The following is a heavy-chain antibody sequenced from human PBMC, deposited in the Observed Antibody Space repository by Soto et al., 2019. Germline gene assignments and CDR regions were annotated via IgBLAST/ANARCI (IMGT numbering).Heavy chain of an antibody. CDR1: GGSISSYY. CDR3: ARQLFGHLHGLVDD. Sequence: QVQLQESGPGLVKPSETLSLSCTVSGGSISSYYWSWFRQSPGKRMEWIGYVHHSWGSSYNPSLQRRVAISLDTSKCQVSLKVTSVTATNTAVYYCARQLFGHLHGLVDDWGQGTTVTVSS. D-gene: IGHD3-10*02. CDR2: VHHSWGS. V-gene: IGHV4-59*08. J-gene: IGHJ6*02.